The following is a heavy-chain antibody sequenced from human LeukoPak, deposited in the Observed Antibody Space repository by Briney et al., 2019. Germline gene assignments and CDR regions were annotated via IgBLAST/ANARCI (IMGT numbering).Heavy chain of an antibody. J-gene: IGHJ3*02. CDR1: GFTFSSYS. CDR3: ARNMGYYYDSSGYYLDAFDI. D-gene: IGHD3-22*01. V-gene: IGHV3-21*01. Sequence: GGSLRLSCAASGFTFSSYSMNWVRQAPGKGLEWVSSISSSSSYIYYADSVKGRFTISRDNAKNSLYLQMNSLRAEDTAVYYCARNMGYYYDSSGYYLDAFDIWGQGTMVTVSS. CDR2: ISSSSSYI.